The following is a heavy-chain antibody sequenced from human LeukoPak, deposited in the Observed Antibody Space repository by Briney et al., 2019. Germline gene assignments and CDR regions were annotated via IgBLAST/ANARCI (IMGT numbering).Heavy chain of an antibody. V-gene: IGHV3-48*04. CDR1: GFTFSSYS. CDR3: AKSPRGYNYYMDV. Sequence: PGGSLRLSCAASGFTFSSYSMNWVRQAPGKGLEWVSYISGSSGTRYYADSVKGRFTISRDNAKNSLYLQMNSLRAEDTAVYYCAKSPRGYNYYMDVWGKGTTVTVSS. J-gene: IGHJ6*03. D-gene: IGHD3-10*01. CDR2: ISGSSGTR.